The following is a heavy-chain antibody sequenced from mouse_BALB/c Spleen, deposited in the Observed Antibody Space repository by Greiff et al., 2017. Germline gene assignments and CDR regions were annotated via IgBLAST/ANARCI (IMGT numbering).Heavy chain of an antibody. Sequence: DVQLVESGGGLVQPGGSLKLSCAASGFTFSSYGMSWVRQTPDKRLELVATINSNGGSTYYPDSVKGRFTISRDNAKNTLYLQMSSLKSEDTAMYYCARDAYNSLLRPWFAYWGQGTLVTVSA. D-gene: IGHD1-2*01. CDR1: GFTFSSYG. CDR3: ARDAYNSLLRPWFAY. V-gene: IGHV5-6-3*01. CDR2: INSNGGST. J-gene: IGHJ3*01.